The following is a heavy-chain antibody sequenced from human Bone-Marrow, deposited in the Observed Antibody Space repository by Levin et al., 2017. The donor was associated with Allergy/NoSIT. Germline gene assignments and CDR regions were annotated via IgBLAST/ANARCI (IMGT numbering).Heavy chain of an antibody. V-gene: IGHV1-24*01. Sequence: ASVKVSCKVDGYKFSEVSMHWVRQAPGKGLERMGGFDPEEGLTIYAQKLQGRVTMSEDTTTDTAYMELSSLRADDTAVYFCARGVMVRIGGVIASFGLDVWGQGTTVTVSS. CDR3: ARGVMVRIGGVIASFGLDV. CDR1: GYKFSEVS. CDR2: FDPEEGLT. D-gene: IGHD3-16*01. J-gene: IGHJ6*02.